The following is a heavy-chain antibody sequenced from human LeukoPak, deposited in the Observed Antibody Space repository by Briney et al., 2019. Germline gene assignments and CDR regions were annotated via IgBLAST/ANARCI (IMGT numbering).Heavy chain of an antibody. J-gene: IGHJ5*02. D-gene: IGHD2-8*01. CDR3: ARAATYTNSAFDP. V-gene: IGHV1-18*01. CDR2: ISGYSGKT. CDR1: GYTFTSYG. Sequence: ASVKVSCKASGYTFTSYGISWVRQTPGQGLEWMGWISGYSGKTKYARNLQGRVTMTTDTSTNTAYMELRSLRSDDTAVYFCARAATYTNSAFDPWGQGTPVTVSS.